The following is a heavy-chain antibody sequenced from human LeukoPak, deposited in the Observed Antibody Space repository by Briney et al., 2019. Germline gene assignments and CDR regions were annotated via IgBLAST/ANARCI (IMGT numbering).Heavy chain of an antibody. D-gene: IGHD2-2*01. CDR3: ARPRYCSSTSCYWGYYGMDV. CDR1: GRTFSSYD. V-gene: IGHV1-69*01. J-gene: IGHJ6*04. CDR2: IIPIFVTA. Sequence: GSSVKVSCKASGRTFSSYDISWVRQAPGQGLEWMAGIIPIFVTANYAQKFQGRVTITADESTSTAYMELSRLRSEDTAVYYCARPRYCSSTSCYWGYYGMDVWGKGTTVTVSS.